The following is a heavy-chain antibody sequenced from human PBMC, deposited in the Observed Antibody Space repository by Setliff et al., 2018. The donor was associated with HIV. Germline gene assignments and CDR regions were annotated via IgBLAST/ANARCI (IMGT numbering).Heavy chain of an antibody. CDR2: ISWNSGSI. V-gene: IGHV3-9*01. CDR1: GFTFSSYE. CDR3: VRDSNTISTTDAFDI. Sequence: SLRLSCAASGFTFSSYEMNWVRQAPGKGLEWVSGISWNSGSIGYADSVRGRFTISRDNAKNTMYLQMNSLRVEDTAVYYCVRDSNTISTTDAFDIWGQGTVVTVSS. J-gene: IGHJ3*02. D-gene: IGHD1-1*01.